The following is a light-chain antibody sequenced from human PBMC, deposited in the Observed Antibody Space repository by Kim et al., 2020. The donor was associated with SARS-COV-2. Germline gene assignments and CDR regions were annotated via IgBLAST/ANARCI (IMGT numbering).Light chain of an antibody. V-gene: IGKV4-1*01. CDR2: WAS. Sequence: ARINCKSSQSVLFSSNNLNYLAWYQQRPGQTPGLLIYWASTRDSGVPERFSGSGSGTDFTLTISSLQAEDVATYYCQQYYATPITFGQGTRLEIK. CDR1: QSVLFSSNNLNY. J-gene: IGKJ5*01. CDR3: QQYYATPIT.